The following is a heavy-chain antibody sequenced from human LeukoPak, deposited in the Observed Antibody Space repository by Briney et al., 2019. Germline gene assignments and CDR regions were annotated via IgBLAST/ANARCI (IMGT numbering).Heavy chain of an antibody. CDR3: ARAKYCSGGTCYAEY. J-gene: IGHJ4*02. V-gene: IGHV5-51*01. CDR2: IYPGDSDT. Sequence: GESLKISCKGSGYDFPTYWIGWVRQMPGGGLEWMGIIYPGDSDTRYSPSFQGQVTISADKSISTAYLQWGSLKASDTAMYYCARAKYCSGGTCYAEYWGQGTLVTVSS. CDR1: GYDFPTYW. D-gene: IGHD2-15*01.